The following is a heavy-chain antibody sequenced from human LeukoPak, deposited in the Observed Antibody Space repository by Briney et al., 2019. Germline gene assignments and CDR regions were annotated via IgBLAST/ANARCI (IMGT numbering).Heavy chain of an antibody. Sequence: GGSVRLSCAASGFTFSSYGMSWVRQAPGKGLEWVSATNGDGASTYYADSVKGRFTISRDNSKNMLYLQMNSLTVEDTAVYYCAVYNWGFDWWGQGTLVTVSS. V-gene: IGHV3-23*01. D-gene: IGHD7-27*01. J-gene: IGHJ4*02. CDR1: GFTFSSYG. CDR2: TNGDGAST. CDR3: AVYNWGFDW.